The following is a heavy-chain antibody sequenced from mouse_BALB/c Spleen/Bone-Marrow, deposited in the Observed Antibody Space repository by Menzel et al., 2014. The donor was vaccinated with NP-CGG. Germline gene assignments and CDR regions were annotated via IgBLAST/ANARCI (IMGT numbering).Heavy chain of an antibody. CDR2: INSNGGTT. Sequence: EVKVEESGGGLVQPGGSLKLSCAASGFTFSNYGMSWVRQTPDKRLDLVATINSNGGTTYYPDSVKGRFTISRDNAKNTLYLQMSSLKSEDTAMYFCARGLYYVAYGPGFAYWGQRTLVTVSA. D-gene: IGHD2-13*01. J-gene: IGHJ3*01. V-gene: IGHV5-6-3*01. CDR1: GFTFSNYG. CDR3: ARGLYYVAYGPGFAY.